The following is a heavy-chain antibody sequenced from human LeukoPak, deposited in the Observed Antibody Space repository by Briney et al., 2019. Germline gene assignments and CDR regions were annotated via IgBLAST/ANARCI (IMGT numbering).Heavy chain of an antibody. D-gene: IGHD3-22*01. CDR1: GFTFSIYA. CDR3: AKGHSSGYYFDAFDI. J-gene: IGHJ3*02. CDR2: ISGSGGST. V-gene: IGHV3-23*01. Sequence: GGSLRLSCSASGFTFSIYAMSWVRRAPGKGLEWASAISGSGGSTYYADSVKGRFTISRDNSKNTLYLQMNSLRAEDTAVYYCAKGHSSGYYFDAFDIWGQGTMVTVSS.